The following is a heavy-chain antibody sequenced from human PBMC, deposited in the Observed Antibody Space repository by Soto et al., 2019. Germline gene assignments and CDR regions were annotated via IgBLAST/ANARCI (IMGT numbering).Heavy chain of an antibody. V-gene: IGHV3-30*04. D-gene: IGHD3-16*01. J-gene: IGHJ6*02. CDR2: ISFDGSDK. CDR3: AKYHTLTVSATRRDFVSVRQDEDSHYYSMGV. CDR1: GFDFSNYA. Sequence: QVQLVQSGGGVVQPGKSLRLTCEASGFDFSNYAIHWVRQAPGKGLEWVAVISFDGSDKYFADSVKGRFTMSRDNSNNTLYLQINTLRVEDTAIYFCAKYHTLTVSATRRDFVSVRQDEDSHYYSMGVWGQGTTVTVSS.